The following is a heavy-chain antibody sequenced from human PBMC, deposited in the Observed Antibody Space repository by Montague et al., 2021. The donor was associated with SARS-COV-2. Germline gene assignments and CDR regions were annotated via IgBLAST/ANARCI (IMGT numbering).Heavy chain of an antibody. D-gene: IGHD2-2*01. J-gene: IGHJ4*02. CDR2: IPYAGGT. CDR1: GGSISSPDYY. CDR3: ARQLPSYCSTNKCYPYYFDV. Sequence: SETLSLTCTVSGGSISSPDYYWGWLRQSPGKVLEWIGSIPYAGGTYYNPSLRSRVSFSMYTSKNHFPLSLTSMTAADTAAYFCARQLPSYCSTNKCYPYYFDVWGQGARVTVSS. V-gene: IGHV4-39*01.